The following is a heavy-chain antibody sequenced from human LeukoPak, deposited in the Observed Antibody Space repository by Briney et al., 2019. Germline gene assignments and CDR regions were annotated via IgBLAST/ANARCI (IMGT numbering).Heavy chain of an antibody. V-gene: IGHV4-59*12. CDR1: GGSISSYY. D-gene: IGHD6-19*01. Sequence: SETLSLTCTVSGGSISSYYWSWIRQPPGKGLEWIGYIYYSGSTNYNPSLKSRVTISVDTSKNQFSLKLSSVTAADTAVYYCARYSSGWYYVRYGMDVWGQGTTVTVSS. CDR2: IYYSGST. CDR3: ARYSSGWYYVRYGMDV. J-gene: IGHJ6*02.